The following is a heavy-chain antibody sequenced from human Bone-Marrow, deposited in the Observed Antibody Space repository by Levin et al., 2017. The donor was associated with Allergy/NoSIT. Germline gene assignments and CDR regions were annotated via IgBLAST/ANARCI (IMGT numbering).Heavy chain of an antibody. V-gene: IGHV4-31*03. CDR3: AREGEYGDSYD. D-gene: IGHD4-17*01. CDR1: GGSIRSGGYY. CDR2: IYHSGTT. Sequence: SETLSLTCTDSGGSIRSGGYYWNWIRQHPGKGLEWIGYIYHSGTTNYNPSFKSRVTISEDRSKNQVSLKVYSVTSADTAVYYCAREGEYGDSYDWGQGILVTVYS. J-gene: IGHJ4*02.